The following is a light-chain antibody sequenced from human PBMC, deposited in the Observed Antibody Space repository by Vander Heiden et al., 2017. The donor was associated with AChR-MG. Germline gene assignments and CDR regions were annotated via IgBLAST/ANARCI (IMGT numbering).Light chain of an antibody. CDR1: SSDVGGYNY. CDR3: SSYTSSSTYV. V-gene: IGLV2-14*03. Sequence: QSALTQPASVSGSPGQSITISCTGTSSDVGGYNYVSWYQHHPGNAPKLMIYDVSIRPSGVSNRFSGSKSGNTASLTISGLQAEDEADYYCSSYTSSSTYVFGTGTKVTVL. J-gene: IGLJ1*01. CDR2: DVS.